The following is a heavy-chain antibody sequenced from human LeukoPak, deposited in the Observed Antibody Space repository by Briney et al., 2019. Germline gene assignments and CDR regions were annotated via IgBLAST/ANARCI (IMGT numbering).Heavy chain of an antibody. V-gene: IGHV1-69*01. CDR3: ARVKEGSITIFGVVTNPNWFDP. CDR2: IIPIFGTA. J-gene: IGHJ5*02. D-gene: IGHD3-3*01. Sequence: GSSVKVSCKASGGTFGSYAISWVRQAPGQGLEWMGGIIPIFGTANYAQKFQGRVTITADESTSTAYMELSSLRSEDTAVYYCARVKEGSITIFGVVTNPNWFDPWGQGTLVTVSS. CDR1: GGTFGSYA.